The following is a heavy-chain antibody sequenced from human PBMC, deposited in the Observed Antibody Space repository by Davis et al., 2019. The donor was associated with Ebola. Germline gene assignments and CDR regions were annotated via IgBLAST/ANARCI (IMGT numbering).Heavy chain of an antibody. CDR2: ISYDGSNK. Sequence: PGGSLRLSCAASGFILGSYAMHWVRQTPVKGLEWVAVISYDGSNKYYADSVKGRFTISRDNSKNTLYLQMNSLRAEDTAVYYCARATHFDYWGQGTLVTVSS. D-gene: IGHD2-15*01. V-gene: IGHV3-30-3*01. CDR3: ARATHFDY. CDR1: GFILGSYA. J-gene: IGHJ4*02.